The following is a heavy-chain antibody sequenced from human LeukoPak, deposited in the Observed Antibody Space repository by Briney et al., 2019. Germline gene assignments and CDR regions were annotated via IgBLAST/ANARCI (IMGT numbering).Heavy chain of an antibody. J-gene: IGHJ4*02. CDR2: IYYSGTT. D-gene: IGHD6-13*01. CDR3: ARGVYIAAAQYGY. CDR1: GGSISSYY. Sequence: PSETLSLTCTVSGGSISSYYWSWIRQPPGKGLEWIGYIYYSGTTNYNPSLKSRVTISVDTSKNQFSLKLSSVTAADTAVYYCARGVYIAAAQYGYWGQGTLVNVSS. V-gene: IGHV4-59*01.